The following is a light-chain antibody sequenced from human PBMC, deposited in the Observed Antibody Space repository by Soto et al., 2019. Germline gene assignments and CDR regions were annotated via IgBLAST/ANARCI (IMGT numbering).Light chain of an antibody. CDR2: AAS. V-gene: IGKV1-39*01. Sequence: DIEMTQSPSSLSASVGETITINCRASQSISSSLNWFQHSPGQPPKLLLFAASNLHAGVPPRFSGSGSGTSFSLTIRSLQPEDFATYYCQQSFNLPRTFGPGTRVEFK. CDR3: QQSFNLPRT. CDR1: QSISSS. J-gene: IGKJ1*01.